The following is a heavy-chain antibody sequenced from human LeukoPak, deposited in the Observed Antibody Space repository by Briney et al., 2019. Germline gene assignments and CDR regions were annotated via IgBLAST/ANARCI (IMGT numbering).Heavy chain of an antibody. CDR1: GYTFTGYY. V-gene: IGHV1-2*02. CDR3: ARDAVRRIFGVGGLFDY. Sequence: GASVKVSCKASGYTFTGYYMHWVRQAPGQGLEWMGWINPNSGGTNYAQKFQGRVTMTRDTSISTAYMELSRLRSDDTAVYYCARDAVRRIFGVGGLFDYWGQGTLVTVSS. J-gene: IGHJ4*02. D-gene: IGHD3-3*01. CDR2: INPNSGGT.